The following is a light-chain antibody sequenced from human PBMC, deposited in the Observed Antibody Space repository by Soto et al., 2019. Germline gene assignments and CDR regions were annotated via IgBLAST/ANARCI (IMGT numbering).Light chain of an antibody. Sequence: QSALTQPASASGSPGQSITISCTGTSSDVGGYNYVSWYQQHPGKAPKLMIYEVSHRPSGVSNRFSGSKSANTASLTISGLQAEDEADYYCSSYTSSSTQVFGGGTKLTVL. V-gene: IGLV2-14*01. CDR3: SSYTSSSTQV. J-gene: IGLJ3*02. CDR2: EVS. CDR1: SSDVGGYNY.